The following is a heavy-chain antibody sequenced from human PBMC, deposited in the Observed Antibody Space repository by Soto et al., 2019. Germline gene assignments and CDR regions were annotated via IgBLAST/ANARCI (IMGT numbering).Heavy chain of an antibody. V-gene: IGHV4-30-2*05. D-gene: IGHD3-3*01. CDR2: IYHSGST. J-gene: IGHJ6*02. CDR1: GGSISSGGYS. Sequence: SETLSLTSTVSGGSISSGGYSWSWIRQPPGKGLEWIGYIYHSGSTYYNPSLKSRVTISVDTSKNQFSLKLSSVTAADTAVYYCARVVLRFLEWLPKSYGMDVWGQGTTVTVSS. CDR3: ARVVLRFLEWLPKSYGMDV.